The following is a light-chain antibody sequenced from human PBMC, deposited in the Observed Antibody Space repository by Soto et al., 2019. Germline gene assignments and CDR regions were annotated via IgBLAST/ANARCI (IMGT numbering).Light chain of an antibody. CDR3: QQSYGLPLT. Sequence: DIQMTQSPSSLSASVGDRLTITCGASQSISTYLNWYQQKPGKAPKLLIYAASTLQSGVPSRFSGSGSGTDFTLTISTLQPEDFATYYCQQSYGLPLTFGGGTKVDIK. CDR1: QSISTY. V-gene: IGKV1-39*01. J-gene: IGKJ4*01. CDR2: AAS.